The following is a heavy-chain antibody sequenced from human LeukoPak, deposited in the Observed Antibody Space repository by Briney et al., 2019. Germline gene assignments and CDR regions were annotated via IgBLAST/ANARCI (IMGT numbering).Heavy chain of an antibody. V-gene: IGHV4-59*01. CDR2: IHYSGST. J-gene: IGHJ4*02. CDR3: ARGGGSWYADY. D-gene: IGHD6-13*01. CDR1: GGSISSYY. Sequence: SETLSLTCSVSGGSISSYYWSWIRQPPEKGLGWIGYIHYSGSTSYNPSLKSRVTMSVDTSKNQFSLKVSSVTAADTAVYYCARGGGSWYADYWGQGILVTVSS.